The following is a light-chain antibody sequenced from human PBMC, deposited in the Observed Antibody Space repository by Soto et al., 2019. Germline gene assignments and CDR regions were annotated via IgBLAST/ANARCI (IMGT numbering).Light chain of an antibody. V-gene: IGKV3-20*01. CDR3: QYYGTSSLT. CDR2: GAS. Sequence: EIVLTQSPFTLSLSPGERATLSCRASQSVTSSYLAWYLQKPGQAPRLLIYGASGRATGIPDRFSGSGSGTDFTLTISRLGPEDFAVFYCQYYGTSSLTFGGGTKVDIK. J-gene: IGKJ4*01. CDR1: QSVTSSY.